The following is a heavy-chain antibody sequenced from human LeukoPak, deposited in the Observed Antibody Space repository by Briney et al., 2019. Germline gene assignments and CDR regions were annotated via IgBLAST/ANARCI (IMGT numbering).Heavy chain of an antibody. CDR2: ISGSGGST. Sequence: GGSLRLSCAASGFTFSSYATSWVRQAPGKGLEWVSAISGSGGSTYYADSVKGRFTISRDNSKNTLYLQMNSLRAEDTAVYYCAKDPATIYYYDSSGYYRTNAFDIWGQGTMVTVSS. CDR3: AKDPATIYYYDSSGYYRTNAFDI. J-gene: IGHJ3*02. CDR1: GFTFSSYA. V-gene: IGHV3-23*01. D-gene: IGHD3-22*01.